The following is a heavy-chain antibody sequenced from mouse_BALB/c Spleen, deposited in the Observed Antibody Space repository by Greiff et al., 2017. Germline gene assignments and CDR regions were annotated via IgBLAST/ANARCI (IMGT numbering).Heavy chain of an antibody. CDR1: GYSITSDYA. D-gene: IGHD1-1*01. CDR3: ARGGNTVPFDD. CDR2: ISYSGST. V-gene: IGHV3-2*02. J-gene: IGHJ2*01. Sequence: EVQLVESGPGLVKPSQSLSLTCTVTGYSITSDYAWNWIRQFPGNKLEWMGYISYSGSTSYNPSLKSRISITRDTSKNQFFLQLNSVTTEDTATYYCARGGNTVPFDDWGQGTTLTVSA.